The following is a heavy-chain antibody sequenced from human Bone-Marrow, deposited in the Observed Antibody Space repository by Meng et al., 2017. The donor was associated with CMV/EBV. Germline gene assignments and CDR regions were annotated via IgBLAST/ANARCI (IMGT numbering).Heavy chain of an antibody. Sequence: GGSLRLSCAASGFTVSSNYMSWVRQAPGKGLEWVSIIHSGGTTHYADSVRGRFTISRDHTKNTLYLQMTSLRPDDTGVYYCARSLNTAADYWGQGTLVTVSS. J-gene: IGHJ4*02. D-gene: IGHD6-13*01. V-gene: IGHV3-53*05. CDR2: IHSGGTT. CDR3: ARSLNTAADY. CDR1: GFTVSSNY.